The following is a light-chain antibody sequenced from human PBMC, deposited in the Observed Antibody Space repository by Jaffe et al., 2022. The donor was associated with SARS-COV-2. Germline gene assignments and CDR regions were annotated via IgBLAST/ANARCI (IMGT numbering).Light chain of an antibody. CDR3: QQYYSSVT. Sequence: DIVMTQSPDSLAVSLGQRATINCKSSQSILYSVNNKNSLAWYQQKPGQPPKLLIYWASIRESGVPDRFSGSGSGTDFTLTISSLQAEDVAVYYCQQYYSSVTFGQGTRLEIK. J-gene: IGKJ5*01. CDR1: QSILYSVNNKNS. CDR2: WAS. V-gene: IGKV4-1*01.